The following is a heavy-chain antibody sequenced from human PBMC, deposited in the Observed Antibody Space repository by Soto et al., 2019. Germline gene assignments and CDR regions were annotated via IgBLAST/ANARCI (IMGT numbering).Heavy chain of an antibody. CDR1: GGSFTGYI. CDR3: ARGLMTGSPYSGGWYYFDY. V-gene: IGHV4-34*01. CDR2: INHSGSA. Sequence: QVQLQQWGAGLLKPSETLSLTCAVSGGSFTGYIWSWIRQSPGKGLQWIGQINHSGSANYNPSLKSRVTRSPHTSNSQFSLELSSVTAADTAVYYCARGLMTGSPYSGGWYYFDYWGQGTLVTVSS. D-gene: IGHD1-26*01. J-gene: IGHJ4*02.